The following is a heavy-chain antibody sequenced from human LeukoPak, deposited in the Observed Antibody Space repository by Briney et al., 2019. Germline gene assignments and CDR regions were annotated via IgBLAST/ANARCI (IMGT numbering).Heavy chain of an antibody. CDR1: GYTFTSYA. D-gene: IGHD6-13*01. V-gene: IGHV1-3*01. J-gene: IGHJ3*02. CDR3: ARDRAVIAAASDAFDI. CDR2: INAGNGNT. Sequence: ASVKVSCKASGYTFTSYAMHWVRQAPGQRLEWMGWINAGNGNTKYSRKFQGRVTITRDTSASTAYMELSSLRSEDAAVYYCARDRAVIAAASDAFDIWGQGTVVTVSS.